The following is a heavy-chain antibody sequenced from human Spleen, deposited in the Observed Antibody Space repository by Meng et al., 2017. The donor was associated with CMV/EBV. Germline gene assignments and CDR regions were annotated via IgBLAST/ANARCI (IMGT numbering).Heavy chain of an antibody. J-gene: IGHJ4*02. Sequence: GGSLRLSCAASGFTFSSYAMHWVRQAPGKGLEWVAVISYDGSKKYYADSVKGRFTISRDNAKNSLHLQMNSLTVEDTAVYYCAGGGRPAATRYWGQGTLVTVSS. CDR3: AGGGRPAATRY. CDR2: ISYDGSKK. D-gene: IGHD2-2*01. V-gene: IGHV3-30-3*01. CDR1: GFTFSSYA.